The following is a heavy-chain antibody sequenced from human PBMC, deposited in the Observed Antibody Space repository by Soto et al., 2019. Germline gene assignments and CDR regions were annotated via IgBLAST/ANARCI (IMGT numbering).Heavy chain of an antibody. V-gene: IGHV1-46*01. CDR1: GYTFTSYY. J-gene: IGHJ5*02. CDR2: INTSGGST. CDR3: ARGHSYYYDFWSGEGFDP. Sequence: ASVKVSCKASGYTFTSYYMHWVRQAPGQGLEWMGKINTSGGSTSYAQKFQGRVTMTRDTSTSTVYMELSSLRSEDTAVYYCARGHSYYYDFWSGEGFDPWGQGTLVTVSS. D-gene: IGHD3-3*01.